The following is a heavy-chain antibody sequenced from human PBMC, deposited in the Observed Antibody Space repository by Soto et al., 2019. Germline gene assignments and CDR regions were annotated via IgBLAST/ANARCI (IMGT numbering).Heavy chain of an antibody. D-gene: IGHD2-2*01. CDR1: GYTFTSYY. Sequence: ASVKVSCKASGYTFTSYYMHWVRQAPGQGLEWMGIINPSGGSTSYAQKFQGRVTMTRDTSTSTVYMELSSLRSEDTAVYYCARGDIVVVPAAHLSAFDIWGQGTLLTVSS. V-gene: IGHV1-46*03. CDR2: INPSGGST. J-gene: IGHJ3*02. CDR3: ARGDIVVVPAAHLSAFDI.